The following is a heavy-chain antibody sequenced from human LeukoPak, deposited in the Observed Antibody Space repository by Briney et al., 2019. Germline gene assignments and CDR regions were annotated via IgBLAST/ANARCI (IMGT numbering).Heavy chain of an antibody. CDR1: GFTFSSYG. Sequence: GGSLRLSCAASGFTFSSYGMHWVRQAPGKGLEWVAFIHYDGSVKYYADSVKGRFTVSRDDSKNTLYLHMNSLRAEDTAVYYCAKDRALGQAGYRSGSSKYSFDYWGQGTLVTVSS. J-gene: IGHJ4*02. V-gene: IGHV3-30*02. CDR3: AKDRALGQAGYRSGSSKYSFDY. CDR2: IHYDGSVK. D-gene: IGHD3-10*01.